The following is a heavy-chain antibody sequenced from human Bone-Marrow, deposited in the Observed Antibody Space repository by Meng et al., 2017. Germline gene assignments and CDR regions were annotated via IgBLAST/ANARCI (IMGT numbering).Heavy chain of an antibody. CDR3: ARDFGFGGGYYGMDV. CDR1: GGSISSSSYY. CDR2: IYNSGST. V-gene: IGHV4-61*01. Sequence: SETLSLTCTVSGGSISSSSYYWGWIRQPPGKGLEWIECIYNSGSTNYNPSLKSRVTISVDTSKNQFSLKLSSVTAADTAVYYCARDFGFGGGYYGMDVWGQGTTVTVSS. D-gene: IGHD3-10*01. J-gene: IGHJ6*02.